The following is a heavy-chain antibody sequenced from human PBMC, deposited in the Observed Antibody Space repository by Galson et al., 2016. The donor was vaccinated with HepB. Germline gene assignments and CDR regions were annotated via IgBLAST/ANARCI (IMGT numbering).Heavy chain of an antibody. CDR3: ARDQNPLGDYYYGMDV. CDR2: IWYDGSNE. Sequence: SLRLSCAASGFTFSSYGMHWVRQAPGKGLEWVAVIWYDGSNEYYPDSVQGRFTIPRDNSKNTLYLQMNSLRAEDTAVYYCARDQNPLGDYYYGMDVWGQGTTVTVSS. D-gene: IGHD3-16*01. J-gene: IGHJ6*02. V-gene: IGHV3-33*01. CDR1: GFTFSSYG.